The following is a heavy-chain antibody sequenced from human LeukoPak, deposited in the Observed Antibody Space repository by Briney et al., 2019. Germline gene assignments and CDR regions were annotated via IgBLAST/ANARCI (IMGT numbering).Heavy chain of an antibody. Sequence: GGSLRPSCAASGFTFSSYAMSWVRQAPGKGLEWVSAISGSGGSTYYADSVKGRFTISRDNSKNTLYLQMNSLRAEDTAVYYCATGGNWNRPSWFDPWGQGTLVTVSS. CDR1: GFTFSSYA. V-gene: IGHV3-23*01. J-gene: IGHJ5*02. CDR2: ISGSGGST. D-gene: IGHD1-20*01. CDR3: ATGGNWNRPSWFDP.